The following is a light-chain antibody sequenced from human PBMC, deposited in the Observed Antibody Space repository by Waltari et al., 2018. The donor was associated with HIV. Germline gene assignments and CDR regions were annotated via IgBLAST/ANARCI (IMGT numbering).Light chain of an antibody. V-gene: IGLV1-44*01. J-gene: IGLJ2*01. CDR1: SSNIGRNT. CDR2: TSI. CDR3: SSWDGGLLGLV. Sequence: QSVLNQPPSASGAPGQRVTIPCAGNSSNIGRNTETWYQQLPETAPKLLIVTSIQRSPGVSDLFPFPHSCTSPSRAISGLLSGHEPDYYCSSWDGGLLGLVFGGGTMRPVL.